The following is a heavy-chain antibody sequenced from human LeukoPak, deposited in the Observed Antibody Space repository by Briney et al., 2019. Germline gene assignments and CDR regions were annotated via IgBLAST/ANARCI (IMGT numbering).Heavy chain of an antibody. CDR2: IYPGDSDT. CDR1: GYSFTSYW. Sequence: GESLKISCKGPGYSFTSYWIGWVRQMPGKGLEWMGIIYPGDSDTRYSPSFQGQVTISADKSISTAYLQWSSLKASDTAMYYXARDXGYYDFWSGYYDYYYYGMDVWGQGTTVTVPS. V-gene: IGHV5-51*01. J-gene: IGHJ6*02. CDR3: ARDXGYYDFWSGYYDYYYYGMDV. D-gene: IGHD3-3*01.